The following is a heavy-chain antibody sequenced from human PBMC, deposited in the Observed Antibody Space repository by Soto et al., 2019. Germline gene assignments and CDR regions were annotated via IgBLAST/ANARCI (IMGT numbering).Heavy chain of an antibody. CDR1: GGSISSGGYY. CDR3: ARGAHLYYYGMDV. CDR2: IYYSGST. V-gene: IGHV4-31*03. J-gene: IGHJ6*02. Sequence: QVQLQESGPGLVKPSQTLSLTCTVSGGSISSGGYYWSWIRQHPGKGLEWIGYIYYSGSTYYNPSLKSRVXXSXDXXKNQFSLKLSSVTAADTAVYYCARGAHLYYYGMDVWGQGTTVTVSS.